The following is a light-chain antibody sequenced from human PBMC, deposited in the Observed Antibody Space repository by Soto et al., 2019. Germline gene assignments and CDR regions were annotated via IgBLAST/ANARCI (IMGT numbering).Light chain of an antibody. Sequence: QSALTQPASVSGSPGQSITISCTGTSSDVGGYNYVSWYQQHPGKAPKLMIYHVTDRPSGISNRFSGSKSGNTASLTISGLQSEDEADHYCCSYTRNISYVFGTGTKLTVL. V-gene: IGLV2-14*01. CDR2: HVT. CDR3: CSYTRNISYV. J-gene: IGLJ1*01. CDR1: SSDVGGYNY.